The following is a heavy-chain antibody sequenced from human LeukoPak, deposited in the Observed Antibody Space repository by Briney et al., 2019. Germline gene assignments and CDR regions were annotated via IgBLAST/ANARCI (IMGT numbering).Heavy chain of an antibody. CDR2: IYTSGST. CDR1: GGSIIMYY. Sequence: SETLSLTCTVPGGSIIMYYWNLIWQPAGKGLEWIGRIYTSGSTNYNPSLKSRVTMSVDTSKNQFSLKLISVTAADTFVCPGARVVSMIVANWFDPWGQGTLVIVSS. D-gene: IGHD3-22*01. V-gene: IGHV4-4*07. J-gene: IGHJ5*02. CDR3: ARVVSMIVANWFDP.